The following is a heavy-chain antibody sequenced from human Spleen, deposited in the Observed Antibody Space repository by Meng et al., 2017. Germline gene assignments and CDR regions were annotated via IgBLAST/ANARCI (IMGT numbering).Heavy chain of an antibody. V-gene: IGHV3-21*01. Sequence: GESLKISCTASGFTFGEYAMTWFRQAPGKGLEWVSSITSRNNYKYYGDSVKGRFTNSRDIAKNALYLQMNSLKDEDTAVYYCARLNYYGSGTPGVKNYGMDVWGQGTTVTVSS. CDR3: ARLNYYGSGTPGVKNYGMDV. J-gene: IGHJ6*02. CDR1: GFTFGEYA. CDR2: ITSRNNYK. D-gene: IGHD3-10*01.